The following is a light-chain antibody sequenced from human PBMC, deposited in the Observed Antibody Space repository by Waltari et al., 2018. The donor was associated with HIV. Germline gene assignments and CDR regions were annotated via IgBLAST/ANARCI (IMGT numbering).Light chain of an antibody. Sequence: QSVLTQPPSVSGAPGQRVTISCTGSSSNIGAGYDVHWYQQLPGTAPKLLIYGNINRPPGVPDRFSGSKSGTSASLAITGLQAEDEADYYCQSYDSSLSAVVFGGGTKLTVL. CDR3: QSYDSSLSAVV. J-gene: IGLJ2*01. CDR2: GNI. CDR1: SSNIGAGYD. V-gene: IGLV1-40*01.